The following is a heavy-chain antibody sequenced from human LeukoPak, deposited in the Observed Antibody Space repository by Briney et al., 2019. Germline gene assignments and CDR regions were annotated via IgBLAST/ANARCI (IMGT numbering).Heavy chain of an antibody. V-gene: IGHV4-59*01. CDR2: FHYSGST. CDR1: GGSISSYY. CDR3: ARGPGLSGYDLDY. J-gene: IGHJ4*02. Sequence: SETLSLTCTVSGGSISSYYWNWIRQPPGEGLEWIGYFHYSGSTNYNPSLKSRVTISVDTSKNQFSLKLSSVTAADTAVYYCARGPGLSGYDLDYWGQGTLVTVSS. D-gene: IGHD5-12*01.